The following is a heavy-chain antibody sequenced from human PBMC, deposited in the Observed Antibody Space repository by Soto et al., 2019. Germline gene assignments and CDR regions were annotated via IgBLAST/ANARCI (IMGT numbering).Heavy chain of an antibody. V-gene: IGHV3-30*18. CDR1: GFTFSSYG. CDR3: AKDHLHTRSVGFDY. Sequence: GGSLRLSCAASGFTFSSYGMHWVRQAPGKGLEWVAVISYDGSNKYYADSVKGRFTISRDNSKNTLYLQMNSLRAEDTAVYYCAKDHLHTRSVGFDYWGQGTLVTVSS. CDR2: ISYDGSNK. D-gene: IGHD1-26*01. J-gene: IGHJ4*02.